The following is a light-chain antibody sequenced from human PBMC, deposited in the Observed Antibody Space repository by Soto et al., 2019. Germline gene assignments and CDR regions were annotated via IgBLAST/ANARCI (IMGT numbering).Light chain of an antibody. CDR2: RTS. Sequence: EIVMTQSPATLSVSPGERATLSCRASQSISSNLAWYQQKPGQAPRLLMFRTSSRATGFPARFSGSGSGTEFNLTISSLQPEDYATYYCQQANSFPYTFGQGTKLEI. CDR3: QQANSFPYT. V-gene: IGKV3-15*01. J-gene: IGKJ2*01. CDR1: QSISSN.